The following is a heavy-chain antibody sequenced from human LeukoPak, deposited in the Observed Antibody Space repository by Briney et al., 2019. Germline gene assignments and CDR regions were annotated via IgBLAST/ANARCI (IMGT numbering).Heavy chain of an antibody. V-gene: IGHV4-39*01. Sequence: PSETLSLTCTVSGGSISSSSYYWGWIRQPPGKGLEWIGSIYYSGSTYYNPSLKSRVTISADTSKNQFSLKLSSVTAADTAVYYCARVVLRYFDWLLGSNAFDIWGQGTMVTVSS. CDR2: IYYSGST. CDR1: GGSISSSSYY. D-gene: IGHD3-9*01. J-gene: IGHJ3*02. CDR3: ARVVLRYFDWLLGSNAFDI.